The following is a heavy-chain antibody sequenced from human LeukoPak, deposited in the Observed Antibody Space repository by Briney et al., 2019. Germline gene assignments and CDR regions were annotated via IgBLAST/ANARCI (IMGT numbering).Heavy chain of an antibody. Sequence: EASVKVSCKASGGTFSSYAISWVRQAPGQGLEWMGMIIPILGIANYAQKFQGRVTITADKSTSTAYMELSSLRSEDTAVYYCARAVRLYPHNDAFDIWGQGTMVTVSS. V-gene: IGHV1-69*04. J-gene: IGHJ3*02. CDR1: GGTFSSYA. D-gene: IGHD2-8*01. CDR3: ARAVRLYPHNDAFDI. CDR2: IIPILGIA.